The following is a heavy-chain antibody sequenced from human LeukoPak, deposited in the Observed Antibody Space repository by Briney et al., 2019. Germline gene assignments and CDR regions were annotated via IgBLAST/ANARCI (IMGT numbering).Heavy chain of an antibody. J-gene: IGHJ4*02. CDR3: AKGDSGFYFYFDY. CDR1: EFTFSNNG. D-gene: IGHD3-22*01. CDR2: ISSDGSEE. Sequence: GESLKISCAASEFTFSNNGMHWVRQAPGKGLELVAGISSDGSEEYYSDSVEGRFTIFRDNPKNTLYLEMNSLRAEDTAVYYCAKGDSGFYFYFDYWGQGTLVTVSS. V-gene: IGHV3-30*18.